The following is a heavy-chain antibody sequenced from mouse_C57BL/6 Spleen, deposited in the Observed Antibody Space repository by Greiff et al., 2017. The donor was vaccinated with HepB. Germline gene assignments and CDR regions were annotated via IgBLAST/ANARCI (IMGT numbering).Heavy chain of an antibody. CDR1: GYTFTGYW. D-gene: IGHD2-1*01. Sequence: QVQLQQSGAELMKPGASVKLSCKATGYTFTGYWIEWVKQRPGHGREWIGEILPGSGSTNYTEKFKGKATFTADTSSNTDYMQISSLTTEDSAIYYCARQGNYEGDYFDYWGQGTTLTVSS. J-gene: IGHJ2*01. CDR2: ILPGSGST. CDR3: ARQGNYEGDYFDY. V-gene: IGHV1-9*01.